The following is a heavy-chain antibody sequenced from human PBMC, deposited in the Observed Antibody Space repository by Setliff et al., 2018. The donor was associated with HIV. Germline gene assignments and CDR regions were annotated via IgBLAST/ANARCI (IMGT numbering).Heavy chain of an antibody. V-gene: IGHV1-24*01. CDR2: FDPEDGET. CDR3: AFRSGFHVGLDA. Sequence: ASLKVSCKLSGYTLTELSRHWVRQAPGKGLEWMGGFDPEDGETIYAQKFQGRVTMTEDTSTDTAYMELSSLRSEDTAVYYCAFRSGFHVGLDAWGQGTLVTVSS. D-gene: IGHD3-3*01. J-gene: IGHJ5*02. CDR1: GYTLTELS.